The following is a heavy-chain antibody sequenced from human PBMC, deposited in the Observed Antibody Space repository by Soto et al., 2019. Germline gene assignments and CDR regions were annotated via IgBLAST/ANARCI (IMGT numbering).Heavy chain of an antibody. V-gene: IGHV1-18*01. CDR3: AREEWGSGWYRDFYNCFDP. Sequence: ASVKVSCKASGGTFSSYGISWVRQAPGQGLEWMGWISAYNGNTNYAQKLQGRVTMTTDTSTSTAYMELRSLRSDDTAVYYCAREEWGSGWYRDFYNCFDPWGQGTLVTISS. D-gene: IGHD6-19*01. CDR1: GGTFSSYG. J-gene: IGHJ5*02. CDR2: ISAYNGNT.